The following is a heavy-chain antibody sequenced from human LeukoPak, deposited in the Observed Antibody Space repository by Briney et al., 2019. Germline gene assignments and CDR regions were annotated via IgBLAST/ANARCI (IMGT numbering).Heavy chain of an antibody. V-gene: IGHV3-21*01. D-gene: IGHD3-10*01. J-gene: IGHJ4*02. CDR2: ISSSSSYI. CDR3: ARVSGSRDAEDY. CDR1: GFTFSSYS. Sequence: GGSLRLSCAASGFTFSSYSMNWVRQAPGKGLEWVSSISSSSSYIYYADSVKGRFTISRDNAKNSLYLQMNSLRAEDTAVYYCARVSGSRDAEDYWGQGTLVTVSS.